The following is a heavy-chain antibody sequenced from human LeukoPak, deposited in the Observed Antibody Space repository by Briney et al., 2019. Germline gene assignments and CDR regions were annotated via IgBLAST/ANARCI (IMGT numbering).Heavy chain of an antibody. CDR2: ISSSSSYI. Sequence: PGGSLRLSCAASGFTFSSYSMNWVRQAPGKGLEWVSSISSSSSYIYYADSVKGRFTISRDNAKNSLYLQMNSLRAEDTAVYYCARGDGGATTTFDYWGQGTLVTVSS. CDR1: GFTFSSYS. V-gene: IGHV3-21*01. D-gene: IGHD1-26*01. CDR3: ARGDGGATTTFDY. J-gene: IGHJ4*02.